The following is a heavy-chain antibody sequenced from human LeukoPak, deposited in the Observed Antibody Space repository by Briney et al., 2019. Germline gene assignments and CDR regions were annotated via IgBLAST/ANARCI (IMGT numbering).Heavy chain of an antibody. Sequence: GASVKVSCKASGYTFTSYGISWVRQAPGQGLEWXXXXXXXNGNTNYAQKLQGRVTMTTDTSTSTAYMELRSLRSDDTAVYYCARDLYGANYYGSGSCFDYWGQGTLVTVSS. CDR3: ARDLYGANYYGSGSCFDY. CDR1: GYTFTSYG. D-gene: IGHD3-10*01. J-gene: IGHJ4*02. CDR2: XXXXNGNT. V-gene: IGHV1-18*01.